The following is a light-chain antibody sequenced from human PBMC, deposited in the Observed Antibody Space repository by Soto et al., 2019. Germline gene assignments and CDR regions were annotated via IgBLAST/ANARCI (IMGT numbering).Light chain of an antibody. CDR1: QSVSSSS. Sequence: ELVVTQSPATLSVSPGERATLSCRASQSVSSSSLAWYQQKPGQAPRLLIYGASRRATGIPDRFSGSGSGTDFTLTISRLEPDDFATYYCQQYNSYSWTFGQGTKVDIK. CDR2: GAS. J-gene: IGKJ1*01. V-gene: IGKV3-20*01. CDR3: QQYNSYSWT.